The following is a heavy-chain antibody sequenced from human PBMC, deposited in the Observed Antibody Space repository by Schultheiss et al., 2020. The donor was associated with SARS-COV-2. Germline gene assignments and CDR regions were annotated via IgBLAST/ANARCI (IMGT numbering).Heavy chain of an antibody. J-gene: IGHJ3*02. CDR2: ISYDGSNK. V-gene: IGHV3-30*07. Sequence: GESLKISCAASGFTFSSYAMHWVRQAPGKGLEWVAVISYDGSNKYYADSVKGRFTISRDNSKNTLYLQMNSLRAEDTAVYYCARERQQLHAFDIWGQGTMVTVSS. CDR1: GFTFSSYA. D-gene: IGHD6-13*01. CDR3: ARERQQLHAFDI.